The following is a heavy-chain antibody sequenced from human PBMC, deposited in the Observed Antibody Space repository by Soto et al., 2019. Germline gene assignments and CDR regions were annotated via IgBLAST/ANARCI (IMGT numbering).Heavy chain of an antibody. Sequence: GGSLRLSCAASGFTFSSYGMHWVRQAPGKGLEWVAVIWYDGSNKYYADSVKGRFTISRDNSKNTLYLQMNSLRAEDTAVYYCARDPYYHGSGSYYFDYWGQGTLVTVSS. CDR2: IWYDGSNK. V-gene: IGHV3-33*01. CDR3: ARDPYYHGSGSYYFDY. J-gene: IGHJ4*02. D-gene: IGHD3-10*01. CDR1: GFTFSSYG.